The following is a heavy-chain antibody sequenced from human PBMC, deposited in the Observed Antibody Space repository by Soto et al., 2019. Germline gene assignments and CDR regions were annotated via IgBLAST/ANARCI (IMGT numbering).Heavy chain of an antibody. V-gene: IGHV4-61*01. CDR3: ASYSSGWYDVSY. Sequence: QVQLQESGPGLVKPSETLSLTCTVSGGSVSCGSYYWSWIRQPPGKGLEWIGYIYYSGSTNYNPSLKSRVTISVDTSKNQFSLKLSSVTAADTAVYYCASYSSGWYDVSYWGQGTLVTVSS. D-gene: IGHD6-19*01. CDR2: IYYSGST. CDR1: GGSVSCGSYY. J-gene: IGHJ4*02.